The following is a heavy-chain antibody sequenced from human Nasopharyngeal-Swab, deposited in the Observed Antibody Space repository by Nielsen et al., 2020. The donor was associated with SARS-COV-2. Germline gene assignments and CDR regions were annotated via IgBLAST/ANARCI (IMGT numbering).Heavy chain of an antibody. CDR1: GGSFSGYY. D-gene: IGHD3-10*01. CDR2: INHSGST. J-gene: IGHJ3*02. CDR3: ARGDYDGSGSLDAFDI. V-gene: IGHV4-34*01. Sequence: SETLSLTCAVFGGSFSGYYWGWIRQPPGKGLEWIGEINHSGSTNYNPSLKSRVTISVDTSKNQFSLRLSSVTAADTAVYYCARGDYDGSGSLDAFDIWGQGTMVTVSS.